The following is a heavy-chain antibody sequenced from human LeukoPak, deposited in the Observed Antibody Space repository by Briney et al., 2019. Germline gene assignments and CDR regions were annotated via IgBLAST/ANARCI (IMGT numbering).Heavy chain of an antibody. J-gene: IGHJ3*02. V-gene: IGHV1-46*01. CDR1: GYTFTSYY. CDR3: ARVPDPAYYDFWSGYGGAFDI. Sequence: GASVKVSCRASGYTFTSYYMHWVRQAPGQGLEWMGIINPSGGSTSYAQKFQGRVTMTRDTSTSTVYMELSSLRSEDTAVYYCARVPDPAYYDFWSGYGGAFDIWGQGTMVTVSS. CDR2: INPSGGST. D-gene: IGHD3-3*01.